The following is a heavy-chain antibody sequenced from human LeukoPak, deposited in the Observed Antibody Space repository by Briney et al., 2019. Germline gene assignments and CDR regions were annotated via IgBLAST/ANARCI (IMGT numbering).Heavy chain of an antibody. Sequence: GASVSVSCKASGYTFTTYGISWVRQAPGQGLEWMGWISAYNGNTKYAQRLQGRVTMTTDTSTSTAYVELRSLRSDDTAVYYCAKMYYYESSGYSLGAYWGQGTLVTVSS. CDR2: ISAYNGNT. CDR3: AKMYYYESSGYSLGAY. J-gene: IGHJ4*02. CDR1: GYTFTTYG. V-gene: IGHV1-18*01. D-gene: IGHD3-22*01.